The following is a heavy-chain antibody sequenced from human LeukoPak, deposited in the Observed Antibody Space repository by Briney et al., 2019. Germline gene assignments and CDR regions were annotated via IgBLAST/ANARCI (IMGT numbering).Heavy chain of an antibody. CDR2: TSAGNGNT. D-gene: IGHD1-26*01. CDR1: GYTFTSYA. Sequence: ASVKVSCKASGYTFTSYAIHWVRQAPGQRLEWMGWTSAGNGNTKYSQNFQGRVTFISNTSATTAFMELSSLRSEDAAVYYCARDSGSGNNDYWGQGTLVTVSP. CDR3: ARDSGSGNNDY. J-gene: IGHJ4*02. V-gene: IGHV1-3*01.